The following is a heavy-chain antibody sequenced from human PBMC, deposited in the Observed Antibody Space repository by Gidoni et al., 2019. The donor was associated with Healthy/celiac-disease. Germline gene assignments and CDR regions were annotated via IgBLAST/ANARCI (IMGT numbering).Heavy chain of an antibody. V-gene: IGHV2-5*02. CDR1: GFSLTTVGVG. J-gene: IGHJ5*02. D-gene: IGHD6-13*01. CDR2: IYWDDDK. CDR3: ARRPSSTLLNWFDP. Sequence: QITLKESGPTLVNPTQTLTLTCTFSGFSLTTVGVGVGWIRQPPGKALEWLALIYWDDDKRYSPSLRSRLTITRDTSKNQVVLTMTNMDPGDTATYYCARRPSSTLLNWFDPWGQGTLVTVSS.